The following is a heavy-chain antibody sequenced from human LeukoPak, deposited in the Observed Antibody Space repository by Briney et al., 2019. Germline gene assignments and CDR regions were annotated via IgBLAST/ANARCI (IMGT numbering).Heavy chain of an antibody. Sequence: GGSLRPSCVASGFPFSSYWMTWVRQAPGKGLEWVSAISGSGGSTYYADSVKGRFTISRDNLKNTLYLQMNSLRAEDTAVYYCAKGGDYDSGGYYFDYFDYWGQGTLVTVSS. D-gene: IGHD3-22*01. CDR1: GFPFSSYW. CDR3: AKGGDYDSGGYYFDYFDY. J-gene: IGHJ4*02. CDR2: ISGSGGST. V-gene: IGHV3-23*01.